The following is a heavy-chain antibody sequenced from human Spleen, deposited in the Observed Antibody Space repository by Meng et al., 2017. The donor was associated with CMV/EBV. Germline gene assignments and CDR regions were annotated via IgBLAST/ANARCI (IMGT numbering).Heavy chain of an antibody. CDR1: GFPFSSYG. V-gene: IGHV3-33*06. CDR2: IWYDGSNK. Sequence: SGFPFSSYGMHWVRQAPGKGLEWVAVIWYDGSNKYYADSVKGRFTISRDNSKNTLYLQMNSLRAEDTAVYYCAKVRNYYDSSGYLDYWGQGTLVTVSS. CDR3: AKVRNYYDSSGYLDY. J-gene: IGHJ4*02. D-gene: IGHD3-22*01.